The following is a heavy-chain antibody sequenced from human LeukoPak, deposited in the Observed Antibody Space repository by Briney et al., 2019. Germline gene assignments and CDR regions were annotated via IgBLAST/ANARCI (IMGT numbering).Heavy chain of an antibody. CDR3: ARAGDKLRPNWFDP. CDR2: MNPNSGNT. CDR1: GYTFTSYD. Sequence: ASVKVSCKASGYTFTSYDINWVRQATGQGLECMGWMNPNSGNTGYAQKFQGRVTMTRNTSISTAYMELSSLRSEDTAVYYCARAGDKLRPNWFDPWGQGTLVTVSS. J-gene: IGHJ5*02. D-gene: IGHD4-17*01. V-gene: IGHV1-8*01.